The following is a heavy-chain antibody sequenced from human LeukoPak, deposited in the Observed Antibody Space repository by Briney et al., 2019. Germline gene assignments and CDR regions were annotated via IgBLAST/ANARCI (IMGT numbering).Heavy chain of an antibody. CDR2: ISSSSTTI. Sequence: GGSLRLSCAASGFTFSDYNMNWVRQAPGRWLEWISYISSSSTTIFYGDSVKGRFIISRDNAKNSLYLQMNSLRAEDTAVYYCARNPPEGGYLASWGQGTLVTVSS. V-gene: IGHV3-48*01. CDR1: GFTFSDYN. D-gene: IGHD3-22*01. J-gene: IGHJ4*02. CDR3: ARNPPEGGYLAS.